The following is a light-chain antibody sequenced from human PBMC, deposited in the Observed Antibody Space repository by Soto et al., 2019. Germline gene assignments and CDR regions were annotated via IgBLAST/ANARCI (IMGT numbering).Light chain of an antibody. V-gene: IGLV2-14*01. Sequence: QSVLTQPASVSGSPGQSITISCTGASSDVGRYNYVSWYQLHPGKAPKLIIYEVSNRPSGVSNRFSGSKSGNTASLTISGLQAEDEADYYCSSYTSSSTLDVFGTGTKV. J-gene: IGLJ1*01. CDR3: SSYTSSSTLDV. CDR1: SSDVGRYNY. CDR2: EVS.